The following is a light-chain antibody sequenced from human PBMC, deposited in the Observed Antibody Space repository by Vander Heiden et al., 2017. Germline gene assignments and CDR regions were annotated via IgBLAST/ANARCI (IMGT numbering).Light chain of an antibody. CDR1: QSVSSSY. J-gene: IGKJ1*01. Sequence: SQSVSSSYLAWYQQKPGQAPRLLIYGASSRDTGIPARFSGSGSGTDFTLTISRLQPEDFAVYFCQQCDSTPWTFGQGTKVEIK. CDR2: GAS. CDR3: QQCDSTPWT. V-gene: IGKV3-20*01.